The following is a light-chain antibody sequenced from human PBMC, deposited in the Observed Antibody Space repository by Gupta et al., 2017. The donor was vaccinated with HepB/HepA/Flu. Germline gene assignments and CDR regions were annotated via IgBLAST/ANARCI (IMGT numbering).Light chain of an antibody. Sequence: DAVFTQSPLSLPVTLGQPASISCRSSQSLVFSDGNTFLHWFQQRPGQSPRRLLYQVSKRDSVVPERFSGSGSGTDFTLRISRVEAEDVAIYYCVQGTHWPTFGGGTKVEIK. J-gene: IGKJ4*01. CDR3: VQGTHWPT. V-gene: IGKV2-30*01. CDR1: QSLVFSDGNTF. CDR2: QVS.